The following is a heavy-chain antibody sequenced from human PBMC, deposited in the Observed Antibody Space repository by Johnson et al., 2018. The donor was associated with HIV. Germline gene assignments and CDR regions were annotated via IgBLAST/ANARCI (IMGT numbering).Heavy chain of an antibody. Sequence: MLLVESGGGVVRPGGSLRLSCAASGFTFDDYGMSWVRQAPGKGLEYVSAISSNGGSTYYANSVKGRFTISRDNSKNTLYLEMNSLRAEDTAVYYCAKDFGLDWGNGFDIWGQGTMVTVSS. D-gene: IGHD3-16*01. CDR3: AKDFGLDWGNGFDI. CDR1: GFTFDDYG. V-gene: IGHV3-64*01. CDR2: ISSNGGST. J-gene: IGHJ3*02.